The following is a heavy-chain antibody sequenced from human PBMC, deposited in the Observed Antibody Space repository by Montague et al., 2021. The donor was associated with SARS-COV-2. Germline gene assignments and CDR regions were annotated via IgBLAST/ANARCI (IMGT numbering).Heavy chain of an antibody. J-gene: IGHJ6*02. CDR3: AKEDIVVMDV. CDR2: IWYDGSNK. V-gene: IGHV3-33*06. Sequence: SLRLSCVASGFTFSSYGMHWVRQAPGKGLEWVAVIWYDGSNKYYADSVKGRFPISRDNPKNTLYLQMNSLRAEDTAVYYCAKEDIVVMDVWGQGTTVTVSS. CDR1: GFTFSSYG. D-gene: IGHD2-15*01.